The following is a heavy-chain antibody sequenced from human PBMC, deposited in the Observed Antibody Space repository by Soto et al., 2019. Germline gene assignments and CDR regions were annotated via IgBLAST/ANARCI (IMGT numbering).Heavy chain of an antibody. J-gene: IGHJ6*03. CDR1: GGSFSGYY. D-gene: IGHD3-10*01. CDR2: INHSGST. Sequence: SETLSLTCAVYGGSFSGYYWSWIRQPPGKGLEWIGEINHSGSTNYNPSLKSRVTISVDTSKNQFSLKLSSVTAADTAVFYCARGPGGFGRNYYYYYMSVWGQGTTVTVSS. CDR3: ARGPGGFGRNYYYYYMSV. V-gene: IGHV4-34*01.